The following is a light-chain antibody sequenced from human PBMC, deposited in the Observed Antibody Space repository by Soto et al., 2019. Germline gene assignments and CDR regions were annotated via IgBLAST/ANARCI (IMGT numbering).Light chain of an antibody. Sequence: QSALTQPASVSGSLGQSISISCTEDSSDLTYNSVSWYQHHPHKAPKLMIYEVTSRPSGVSNRFSGSKSGNTASLTISGLQPEDEAEYYCSSYTTSSTVVFGTGTKVTVL. J-gene: IGLJ1*01. CDR1: SSDLTYNS. V-gene: IGLV2-14*01. CDR3: SSYTTSSTVV. CDR2: EVT.